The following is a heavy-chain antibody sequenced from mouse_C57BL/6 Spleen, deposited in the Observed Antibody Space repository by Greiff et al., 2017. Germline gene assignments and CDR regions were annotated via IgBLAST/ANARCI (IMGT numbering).Heavy chain of an antibody. J-gene: IGHJ1*03. V-gene: IGHV1-53*01. CDR1: GYTFTSYW. Sequence: VQLQQPGTELVKPGASVKLSCKASGYTFTSYWMHWVQQRPGHGLEWIGNINPSNGGTNYNEKFKSKATLTVDKSSSTAYMQLSSLTSEDSAVYYCARYDLYWYFDVWGTGTTVTGSS. CDR2: INPSNGGT. D-gene: IGHD2-12*01. CDR3: ARYDLYWYFDV.